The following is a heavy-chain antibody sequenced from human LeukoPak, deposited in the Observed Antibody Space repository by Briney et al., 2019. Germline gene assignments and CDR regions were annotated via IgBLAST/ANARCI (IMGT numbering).Heavy chain of an antibody. CDR2: IHHGGST. J-gene: IGHJ4*02. CDR3: AREIPVFFASTLDS. CDR1: GDSINREIW. D-gene: IGHD2-2*01. V-gene: IGHV4-4*02. Sequence: KTSETLSLTCAVSGDSINREIWWHWVRQPPGKGLEWIGEIHHGGSTYYKPSLRSRVTISVDKSRNHFSLEMNSVTAADTAVYYCAREIPVFFASTLDSWGQGILVTVSS.